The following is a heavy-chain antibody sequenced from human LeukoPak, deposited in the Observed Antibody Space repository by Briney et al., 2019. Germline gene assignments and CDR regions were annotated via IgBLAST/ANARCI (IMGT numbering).Heavy chain of an antibody. CDR1: GFTFSSYS. D-gene: IGHD4-17*01. V-gene: IGHV3-21*01. CDR2: IRSSSSYI. CDR3: ARDSYITVTTISPFDY. J-gene: IGHJ4*02. Sequence: GGSLRLSCAASGFTFSSYSMNWVRQAPGKGLESVSSIRSSSSYIYYADSVKGRFTISRDNAKNSLYLQMNSLRAEDTAVYYCARDSYITVTTISPFDYWGQGTLVTVSS.